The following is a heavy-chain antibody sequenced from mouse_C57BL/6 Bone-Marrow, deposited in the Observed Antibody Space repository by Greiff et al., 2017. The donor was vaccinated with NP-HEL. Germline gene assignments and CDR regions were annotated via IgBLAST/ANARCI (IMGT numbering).Heavy chain of an antibody. J-gene: IGHJ3*01. CDR2: IWRGGST. D-gene: IGHD2-1*01. CDR3: AKNCPYGNYYWFAY. Sequence: VKLQQSGPGLVQPSQSLSITCTVSGFSLTSYGVHWVRQSPGKGLEWLGVIWRGGSTDYNAAFMSRLSITKDNSKSQVFFKMNSLQADDTAIYYCAKNCPYGNYYWFAYWGQGTLVTVSA. CDR1: GFSLTSYG. V-gene: IGHV2-5*01.